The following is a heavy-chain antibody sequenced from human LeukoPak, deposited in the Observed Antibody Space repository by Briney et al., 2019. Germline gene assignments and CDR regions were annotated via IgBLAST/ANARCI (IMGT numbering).Heavy chain of an antibody. CDR2: IKQDGSET. Sequence: PGGSLRLSCAASGFTFSSYWMSWVRQAPGKGLEWVANIKQDGSETYYVDSVKGRFTISRDNAENSLYLQMNSLRAEDTAVYYCARALRYFGGYYFDYWGQGTLVTVSS. D-gene: IGHD3-9*01. J-gene: IGHJ4*02. V-gene: IGHV3-7*01. CDR1: GFTFSSYW. CDR3: ARALRYFGGYYFDY.